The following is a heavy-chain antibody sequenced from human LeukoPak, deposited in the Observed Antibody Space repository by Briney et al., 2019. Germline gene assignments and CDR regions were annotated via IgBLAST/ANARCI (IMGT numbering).Heavy chain of an antibody. CDR2: ISVSGGST. Sequence: GGSLRLSCAASGFTFSNHAMSWVRQAPGKGPEWVSAISVSGGSTYYADSVKGRFTISRDNSKDTLYLQMNSLRVEDTAVYYCAKDARITMIGVVRGARPYYFDYWGQGTLVTVSS. J-gene: IGHJ4*02. V-gene: IGHV3-23*01. CDR3: AKDARITMIGVVRGARPYYFDY. CDR1: GFTFSNHA. D-gene: IGHD3-22*01.